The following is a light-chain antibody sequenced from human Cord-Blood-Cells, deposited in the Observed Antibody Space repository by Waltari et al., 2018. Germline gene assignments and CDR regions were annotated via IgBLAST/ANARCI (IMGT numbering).Light chain of an antibody. CDR3: QQYNSYSYT. V-gene: IGKV1-5*01. CDR2: DAS. CDR1: QSISSW. Sequence: DIQMTQSPSTLSASVGDRVTITCRASQSISSWLSWYQQKPGKAPKLLIYDASSLESGAPSRFWGRVSGTEFTLTNSSLQPDDCATYYCQQYNSYSYTCGQGTKLDNK. J-gene: IGKJ2*01.